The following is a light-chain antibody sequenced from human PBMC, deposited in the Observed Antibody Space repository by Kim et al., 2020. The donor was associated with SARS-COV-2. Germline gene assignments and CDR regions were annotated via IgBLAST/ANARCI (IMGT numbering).Light chain of an antibody. V-gene: IGLV1-47*01. CDR2: TTD. J-gene: IGLJ3*02. CDR1: STNIGDNS. Sequence: GQRVTIACSGTSTNIGDNSVYWYQHLPGTGPKLLIYTTDRRPSGVPDRFSGSKSATSASLAIGGLRSEDEADYYCAAWDDSLSGWVFGGGTKVTVL. CDR3: AAWDDSLSGWV.